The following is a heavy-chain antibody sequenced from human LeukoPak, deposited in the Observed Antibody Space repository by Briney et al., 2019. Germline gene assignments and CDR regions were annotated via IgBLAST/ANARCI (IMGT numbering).Heavy chain of an antibody. J-gene: IGHJ4*02. D-gene: IGHD3-22*01. CDR3: AKSTGPNYFDTSGYFSLDY. V-gene: IGHV3-23*01. Sequence: GGSLRLPCAASGFTFTNSAMTWVRQAPGKGQEWVSGISGSVETTYYADSVKGRFTISRDNADNTVYLQMNSLRGEDTAVYYCAKSTGPNYFDTSGYFSLDYWGQGVLVTVSS. CDR1: GFTFTNSA. CDR2: ISGSVETT.